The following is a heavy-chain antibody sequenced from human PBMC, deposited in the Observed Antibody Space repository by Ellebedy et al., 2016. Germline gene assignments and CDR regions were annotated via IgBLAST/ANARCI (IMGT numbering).Heavy chain of an antibody. D-gene: IGHD6-13*01. CDR1: GFAFSTYW. CDR3: TKGTLRTVGSCMDV. V-gene: IGHV3-74*01. J-gene: IGHJ6*02. Sequence: GESLKISCAGSGFAFSTYWMHWVRQVPGEGLVWVSRINSDGTTIDYADSVRGRFTISRDNAKKSLYLQMNSLRVEDTALYYCTKGTLRTVGSCMDVWGQGTTVTVSS. CDR2: INSDGTTI.